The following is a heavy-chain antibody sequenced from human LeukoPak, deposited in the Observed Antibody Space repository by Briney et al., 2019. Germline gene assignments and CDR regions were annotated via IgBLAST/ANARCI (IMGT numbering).Heavy chain of an antibody. CDR2: IYYSGST. V-gene: IGHV4-59*01. Sequence: SETLSLTCTVSGDSIRRYYWSWIRQPPRKGLEWIGYIYYSGSTTYNPSLKSRDTISIDRSKNQFSLKLTSVTAADTAVYYCARESPLGRWLQWWVQGTLVTVSS. CDR3: ARESPLGRWLQW. J-gene: IGHJ4*02. CDR1: GDSIRRYY. D-gene: IGHD5-24*01.